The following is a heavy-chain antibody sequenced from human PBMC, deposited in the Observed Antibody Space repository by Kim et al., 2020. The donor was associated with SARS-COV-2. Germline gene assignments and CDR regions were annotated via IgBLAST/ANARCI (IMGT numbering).Heavy chain of an antibody. D-gene: IGHD3-9*01. CDR3: ARRRDILTGYHWYFDL. CDR1: GGSISSSSYY. J-gene: IGHJ2*01. CDR2: IYYSGST. Sequence: SETLSLTCTVSGGSISSSSYYWGWIRQPPGKGLEWIGSIYYSGSTYYNPSLKSRVTISVDTSKNQFSLKLSSVTAADTAVYYCARRRDILTGYHWYFDLWGRGTLVTVSS. V-gene: IGHV4-39*01.